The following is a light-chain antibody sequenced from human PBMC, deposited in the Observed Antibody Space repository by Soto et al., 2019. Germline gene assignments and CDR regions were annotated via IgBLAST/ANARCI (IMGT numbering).Light chain of an antibody. CDR1: QGISNF. CDR2: AAS. J-gene: IGKJ1*01. Sequence: DIQMTQSPSSLSASVGDRVPITCRASQGISNFLAWYQQKPGKVPKLLIYAASTLQSGVPSRFSGTESGNDFTLTIRSLQSEDAATSVCQRYANAPWTFGQGTKGEIK. V-gene: IGKV1-27*01. CDR3: QRYANAPWT.